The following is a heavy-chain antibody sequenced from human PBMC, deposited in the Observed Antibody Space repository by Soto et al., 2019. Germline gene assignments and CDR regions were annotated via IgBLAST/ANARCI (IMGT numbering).Heavy chain of an antibody. D-gene: IGHD3-16*01. J-gene: IGHJ4*02. CDR1: GFTFGDYA. V-gene: IGHV3-49*04. CDR3: TRASSLDFDF. CDR2: IRRNAYGGTT. Sequence: PGGSLRLSCTTSGFTFGDYALSWVRQAPGKGLEWVGFIRRNAYGGTTDYAASVKGRFTISRDDSKSIAYLHMNSLRTEDTALYYCTRASSLDFDFWGQGTLVTVSS.